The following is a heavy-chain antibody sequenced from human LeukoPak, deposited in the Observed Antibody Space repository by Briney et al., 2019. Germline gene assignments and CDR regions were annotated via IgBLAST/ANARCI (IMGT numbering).Heavy chain of an antibody. Sequence: GGSLRLSCAASGFTFSDHYMDWVRQAPGKGLEWVGRTRNKAESYTTEYAASVKGRLAISRDGSKNSLSLQMSSLKIEDAAVYYCTRPKSDYGGLDLWGQGTLVTVSS. CDR2: TRNKAESYTT. CDR1: GFTFSDHY. V-gene: IGHV3-72*01. CDR3: TRPKSDYGGLDL. D-gene: IGHD4-23*01. J-gene: IGHJ5*02.